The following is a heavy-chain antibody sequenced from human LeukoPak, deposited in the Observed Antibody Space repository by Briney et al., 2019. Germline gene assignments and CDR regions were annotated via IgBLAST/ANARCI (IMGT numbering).Heavy chain of an antibody. J-gene: IGHJ4*02. CDR3: ARYGPTGRLALDY. D-gene: IGHD6-19*01. CDR1: GGSISSYY. V-gene: IGHV4-59*08. Sequence: PSETLSLTCTVSGGSISSYYWSWIRQPPGKGLEWIGYIYYSGTTNYNPSLKSRVTISVDTSKNQFSLKLSSVTAADTAVYYCARYGPTGRLALDYWGQGTLVTVSS. CDR2: IYYSGTT.